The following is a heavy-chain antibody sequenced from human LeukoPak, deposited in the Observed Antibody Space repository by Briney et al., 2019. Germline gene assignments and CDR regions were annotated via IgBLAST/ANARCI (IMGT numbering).Heavy chain of an antibody. Sequence: SETLSLTCTVSGGSISSSSYYWGWIRQPPGKGLEWIGSIYYSGSTYYNPSLKSRVTISVDTSKHQFSLKLSSATAADTAVYYCASLKRGYSGYDSVSRDYWGQGTLVTVSS. D-gene: IGHD5-12*01. CDR1: GGSISSSSYY. CDR3: ASLKRGYSGYDSVSRDY. J-gene: IGHJ4*02. CDR2: IYYSGST. V-gene: IGHV4-39*01.